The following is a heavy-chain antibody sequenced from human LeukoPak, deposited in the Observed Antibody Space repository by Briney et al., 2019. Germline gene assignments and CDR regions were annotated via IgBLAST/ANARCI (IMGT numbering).Heavy chain of an antibody. CDR1: GFTFSSYA. J-gene: IGHJ3*02. V-gene: IGHV3-30*04. CDR2: ISYDGSNK. Sequence: GGSLRLSCAASGFTFSSYAMHWVRQAPGKGLEWVAVISYDGSNKYYADSVKGRFTISRDNSKNTLYLQMNSLRAEDTAVYYCAKDQGGSYRNDAFDIWGQGTMVTVSS. D-gene: IGHD1-26*01. CDR3: AKDQGGSYRNDAFDI.